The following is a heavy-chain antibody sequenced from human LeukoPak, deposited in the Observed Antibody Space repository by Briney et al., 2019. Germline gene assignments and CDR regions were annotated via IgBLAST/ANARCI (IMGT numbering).Heavy chain of an antibody. Sequence: GGSLRLSCAASGFTFSTYGIHWVRQAPGKGLEWVAVIWYDGSNKYYADSVKGRFTISRDNSKNTLYLQMNSLRAEDTAVYYCAREGYDSSGYYPSLGYWGQGTLVTVSS. CDR3: AREGYDSSGYYPSLGY. J-gene: IGHJ4*02. CDR1: GFTFSTYG. CDR2: IWYDGSNK. D-gene: IGHD3-22*01. V-gene: IGHV3-33*01.